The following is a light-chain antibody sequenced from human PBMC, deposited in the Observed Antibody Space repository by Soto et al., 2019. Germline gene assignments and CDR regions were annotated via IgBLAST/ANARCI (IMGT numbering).Light chain of an antibody. J-gene: IGLJ3*02. V-gene: IGLV4-69*01. Sequence: QPVLTQPPSASASLGASVKLTCTLSSGHNSYAIAWHQQQPEKGPRYLMKLNSDGSHSKGDGIPDRFSGSSSGAERYLTISGLQSEYEADYYCQPWSTDIRLFGGGTKLTVL. CDR1: SGHNSYA. CDR3: QPWSTDIRL. CDR2: LNSDGSH.